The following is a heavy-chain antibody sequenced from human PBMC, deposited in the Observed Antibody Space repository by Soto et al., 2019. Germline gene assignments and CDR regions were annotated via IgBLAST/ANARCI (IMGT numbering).Heavy chain of an antibody. CDR3: AREFDSSGWNYFDY. CDR1: GYTFTGYY. Sequence: QVQLVQSGAEVKKPGASVKVSCKASGYTFTGYYMHWVRQAPGQGLEWMGWINPNSGGTNYAQEFQGWVTMTRDTSISTAYMELSRLRSDDTAVYYCAREFDSSGWNYFDYWGQGTLVTVSS. V-gene: IGHV1-2*04. CDR2: INPNSGGT. D-gene: IGHD6-19*01. J-gene: IGHJ4*02.